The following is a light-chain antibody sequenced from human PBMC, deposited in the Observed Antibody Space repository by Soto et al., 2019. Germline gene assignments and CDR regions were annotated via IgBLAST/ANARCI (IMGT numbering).Light chain of an antibody. V-gene: IGKV3-11*01. J-gene: IGKJ2*01. CDR1: QTGSSV. CDR3: LQRSNWPYT. Sequence: EIVLTQSPATLSLSPGEKATLSAKASQTGSSVLAWYQQKPGQAPRLLIYASSNRATGIPARFSGSGSGTDFTLTISSLEPEDFAVYYCLQRSNWPYTFGQGTKLEIK. CDR2: ASS.